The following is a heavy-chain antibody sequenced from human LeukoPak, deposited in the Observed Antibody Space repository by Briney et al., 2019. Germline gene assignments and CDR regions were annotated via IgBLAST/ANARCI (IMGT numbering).Heavy chain of an antibody. J-gene: IGHJ4*02. CDR3: MKYDYGGNPNEYYFDY. CDR1: GFTFSSYA. Sequence: GGSLRLSCAASGFTFSSYAMSWVRQAPGKGLEWVSTIGDNGDGTYYADSVKGRFTISRDNSKNTLYLQMNSLRAQDTAVYYCMKYDYGGNPNEYYFDYWGQGTLVTVSS. D-gene: IGHD4-23*01. V-gene: IGHV3-23*01. CDR2: IGDNGDGT.